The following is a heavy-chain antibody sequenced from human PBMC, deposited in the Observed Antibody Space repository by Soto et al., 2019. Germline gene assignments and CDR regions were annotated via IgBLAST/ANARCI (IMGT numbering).Heavy chain of an antibody. J-gene: IGHJ6*02. CDR3: TTSPHRDLERVFV. V-gene: IGHV3-7*01. CDR2: IKQDGTEK. D-gene: IGHD3-3*01. CDR1: GFTFSTYW. Sequence: EVQLVESGGGLVQPGGSLRLSCAGSGFTFSTYWMSWVRRTPGKGLEWVANIKQDGTEKYYVDSVRGRLTVSRDNAKSSLYLQMNSLRVEDTAVYYCTTSPHRDLERVFVWGQGTTVTVSS.